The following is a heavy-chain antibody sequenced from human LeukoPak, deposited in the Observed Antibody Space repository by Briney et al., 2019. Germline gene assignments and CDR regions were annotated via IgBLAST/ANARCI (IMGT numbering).Heavy chain of an antibody. CDR2: ISSSSSYI. Sequence: GGSLRLSCAASGFTFSSYSMNWVRQAPGKGLEWVSSISSSSSYIYYADSVKGRFTISRDNAKNSLYLQMNSLRAEDTAVYYCARDPSRDSSSQYYFDYWGQGTLVTVSS. CDR3: ARDPSRDSSSQYYFDY. CDR1: GFTFSSYS. V-gene: IGHV3-21*01. J-gene: IGHJ4*02. D-gene: IGHD6-13*01.